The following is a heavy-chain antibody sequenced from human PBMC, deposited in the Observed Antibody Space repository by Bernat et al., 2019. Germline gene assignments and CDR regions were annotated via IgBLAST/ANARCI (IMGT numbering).Heavy chain of an antibody. CDR3: AKDNTRILRYFDWLSPFDAFDI. CDR2: ISGSGGST. J-gene: IGHJ3*02. D-gene: IGHD3-9*01. V-gene: IGHV3-23*01. CDR1: GFTFSSYA. Sequence: EVQLLESGGGLVQPGGSLRLSCAASGFTFSSYAISWVRQAPGKGLEWVSAISGSGGSTYYADSVKGRFTISRDNSKNTLYLQMNSLRAEDTAVYYCAKDNTRILRYFDWLSPFDAFDIWGQGTMVTVSS.